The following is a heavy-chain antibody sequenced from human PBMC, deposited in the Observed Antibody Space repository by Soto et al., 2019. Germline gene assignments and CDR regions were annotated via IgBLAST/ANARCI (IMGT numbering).Heavy chain of an antibody. CDR3: ARNANYYDSSGYWILIDY. V-gene: IGHV1-18*01. D-gene: IGHD3-22*01. Sequence: XSVKVSCEASGYTCTSYGISWVRQAPRQGLEWMGWISAYNGNTNYAQKLQGRVTMTTDTSTSTAYMELRSLRSDDTAVYYCARNANYYDSSGYWILIDYWGQGTLVTVSS. CDR1: GYTCTSYG. CDR2: ISAYNGNT. J-gene: IGHJ4*02.